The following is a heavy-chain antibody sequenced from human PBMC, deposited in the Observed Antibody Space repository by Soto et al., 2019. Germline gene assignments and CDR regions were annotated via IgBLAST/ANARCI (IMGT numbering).Heavy chain of an antibody. CDR3: ATSPLAWIQLWLDY. V-gene: IGHV3-30*03. CDR2: ISYDGSNK. CDR1: GFTFSSYG. J-gene: IGHJ4*02. D-gene: IGHD5-18*01. Sequence: PGGSLRLSCAASGFTFSSYGMHWVRQAPGKGLEWVAVISYDGSNKYYADSVKGRFTISRDNSKNTLYLQMNSLRAEDTAVYYCATSPLAWIQLWLDYWGQGTLVTVSS.